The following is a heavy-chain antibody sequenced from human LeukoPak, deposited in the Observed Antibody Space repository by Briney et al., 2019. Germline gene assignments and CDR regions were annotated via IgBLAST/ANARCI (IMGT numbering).Heavy chain of an antibody. D-gene: IGHD6-13*01. CDR3: ARVAGSSWYSGGSGYYYYMDV. CDR2: ISSSSSHI. Sequence: GGSLRLSCAASGFTFSSYSMNWVRQAPGKGLEWVSSISSSSSHIYYADSVKGRFTISRDNAKNSLYLQMNSLRAEDTAVYYCARVAGSSWYSGGSGYYYYMDVWGKGTTVTVSS. V-gene: IGHV3-21*01. J-gene: IGHJ6*03. CDR1: GFTFSSYS.